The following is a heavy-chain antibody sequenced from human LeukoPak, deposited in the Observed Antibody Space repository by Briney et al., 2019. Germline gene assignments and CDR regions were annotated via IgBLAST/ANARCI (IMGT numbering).Heavy chain of an antibody. CDR2: MNPNSGNT. CDR3: AKDRVGHSGSYAEPEVFFDY. Sequence: ASVKVSCKASGYTFTSYDINWVRQATGQGLEWMGWMNPNSGNTGYAQKFQGRVTITRNTSISTAYMELSSLRAEDTAVYYCAKDRVGHSGSYAEPEVFFDYWGQGTLVTVSS. D-gene: IGHD1-26*01. V-gene: IGHV1-8*03. CDR1: GYTFTSYD. J-gene: IGHJ4*02.